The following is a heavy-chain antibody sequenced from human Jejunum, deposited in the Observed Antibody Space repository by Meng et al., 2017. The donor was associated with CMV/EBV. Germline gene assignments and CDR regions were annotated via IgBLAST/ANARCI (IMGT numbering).Heavy chain of an antibody. V-gene: IGHV3-23*01. Sequence: TYGMGWVRQAPGKGLEWVSGISGSGANTNYADSVKGRFTISRDNSKNTLFLQMNSLRAEDTAVDYCARGPYCSRTSCYNYYYGMDVWGQGTTVTVSS. CDR3: ARGPYCSRTSCYNYYYGMDV. J-gene: IGHJ6*02. CDR2: ISGSGANT. D-gene: IGHD2-2*02. CDR1: TYG.